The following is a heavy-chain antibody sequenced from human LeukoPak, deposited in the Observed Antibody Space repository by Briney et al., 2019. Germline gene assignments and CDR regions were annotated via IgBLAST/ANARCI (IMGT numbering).Heavy chain of an antibody. Sequence: GGSLRLSCAASGFTFSSYAMSWVRQAPGKGLEWVSAISDSGGRTYYAGSVKGRFTISRDNSKNTLYLQMESLRAEDTAVYYCAKHSTYCSGGSCQEDFDYWGQGTLVTVPS. D-gene: IGHD2-15*01. J-gene: IGHJ4*02. CDR1: GFTFSSYA. CDR3: AKHSTYCSGGSCQEDFDY. V-gene: IGHV3-23*01. CDR2: ISDSGGRT.